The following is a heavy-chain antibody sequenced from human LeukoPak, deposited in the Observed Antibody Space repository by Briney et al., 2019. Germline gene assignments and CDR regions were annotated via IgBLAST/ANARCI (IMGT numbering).Heavy chain of an antibody. J-gene: IGHJ4*02. Sequence: NPGESLNISCKGSGYRLTSYWIGWVRQMPGKGLEWLGIIYPDDSDTRYSPSFDGQVTFSADKSISTAYLQWSSLKASDTAMYYCAGGYRNGYLDYWGQGNLVTVSS. CDR2: IYPDDSDT. CDR1: GYRLTSYW. V-gene: IGHV5-51*01. CDR3: AGGYRNGYLDY. D-gene: IGHD5-18*01.